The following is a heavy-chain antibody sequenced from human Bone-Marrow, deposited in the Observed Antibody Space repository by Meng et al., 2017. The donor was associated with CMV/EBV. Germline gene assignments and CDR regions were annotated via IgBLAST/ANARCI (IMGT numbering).Heavy chain of an antibody. Sequence: GESLKISCAASGFTFSSYAMSWVRQAPGRGLEWVSAISGRGGSTYYADSVKGRFTISRDNSKNTLYLQMNSLRAEDTAAYYCAKGAQYYDILTPFDYWGQGTLVTVSS. CDR2: ISGRGGST. V-gene: IGHV3-23*01. J-gene: IGHJ4*02. CDR1: GFTFSSYA. CDR3: AKGAQYYDILTPFDY. D-gene: IGHD3-9*01.